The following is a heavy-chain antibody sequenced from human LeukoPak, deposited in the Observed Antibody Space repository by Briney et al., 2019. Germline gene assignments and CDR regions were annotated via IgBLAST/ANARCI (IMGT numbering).Heavy chain of an antibody. J-gene: IGHJ4*02. V-gene: IGHV4-59*08. Sequence: PSETLSLTCTVSGGSISSFYWTWIRQPPGKGLELIGYISDTGSTDYNPSLKGRLTMSIDTSKSQFSLRPNSVTAADTALYCCATMVWGARFDYWGQGTLVTVSS. CDR2: ISDTGST. CDR1: GGSISSFY. CDR3: ATMVWGARFDY. D-gene: IGHD3-10*01.